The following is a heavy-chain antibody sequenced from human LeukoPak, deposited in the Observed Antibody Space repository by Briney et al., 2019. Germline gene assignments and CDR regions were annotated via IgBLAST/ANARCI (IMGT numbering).Heavy chain of an antibody. Sequence: GGSLRLSCAASGFTFTSYGMHWVRQAPGKGLEWVALMRYDGGNEYYTDSVKGRFTISRDNSKNTLYLQMNSLRAEDTAVYYCAKESSGWSIDYWGQGTLVTVSS. CDR3: AKESSGWSIDY. CDR1: GFTFTSYG. V-gene: IGHV3-30*02. D-gene: IGHD6-19*01. J-gene: IGHJ4*02. CDR2: MRYDGGNE.